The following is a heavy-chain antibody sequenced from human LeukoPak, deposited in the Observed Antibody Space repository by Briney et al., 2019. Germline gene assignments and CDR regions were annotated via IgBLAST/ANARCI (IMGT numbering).Heavy chain of an antibody. CDR2: IYSGGST. D-gene: IGHD2-15*01. J-gene: IGHJ4*02. CDR1: GFTVSNNY. CDR3: ARARGYCNGGSCYYFDF. Sequence: GGPLSLSCAACGFTVSNNYMSWVRQAPGKGLEWVSVIYSGGSTYYADSVKGRFTISRDNSKNTVFLQMGSLRSEDMAVYYCARARGYCNGGSCYYFDFWGQGTLVTVSS. V-gene: IGHV3-66*01.